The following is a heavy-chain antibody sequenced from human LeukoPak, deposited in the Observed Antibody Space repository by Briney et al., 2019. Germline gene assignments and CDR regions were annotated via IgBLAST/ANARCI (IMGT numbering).Heavy chain of an antibody. J-gene: IGHJ3*02. Sequence: GGSLRLSCAASGFNVGSKYMSWVRQAPGKGLEWVSVLYTSGTTYYANSVKGRFTISRDDSKNTLYLQMNSLRDADTAVYYCARDLNGVRTSDIWGQGTMVTVSS. CDR1: GFNVGSKY. CDR3: ARDLNGVRTSDI. CDR2: LYTSGTT. D-gene: IGHD2-8*01. V-gene: IGHV3-53*01.